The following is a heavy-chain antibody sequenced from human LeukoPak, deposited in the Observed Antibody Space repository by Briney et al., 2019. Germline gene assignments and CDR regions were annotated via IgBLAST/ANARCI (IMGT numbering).Heavy chain of an antibody. Sequence: ASVKVSCKASGYTFTSYYMHWVRQAPGQGLEWMGIINPSGGSTSHAQKFQGRVTMTRDTSTSTVYMELSSLRSEDTAVYYCARAHYDFWSGYPLGLDPWGQGTLVTVSS. CDR3: ARAHYDFWSGYPLGLDP. CDR2: INPSGGST. CDR1: GYTFTSYY. J-gene: IGHJ5*02. D-gene: IGHD3-3*01. V-gene: IGHV1-46*01.